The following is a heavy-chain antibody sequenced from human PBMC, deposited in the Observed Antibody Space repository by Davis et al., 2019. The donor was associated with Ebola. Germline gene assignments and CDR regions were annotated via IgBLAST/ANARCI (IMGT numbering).Heavy chain of an antibody. J-gene: IGHJ4*02. CDR3: ARAHRYCSGGSCYRGLFDY. D-gene: IGHD2-15*01. V-gene: IGHV1-69*13. CDR1: GGTFSSYA. CDR2: IIPIFGTA. Sequence: SVPVSCKASGGTFSSYAISWVRQAPGQGLDWMGGIIPIFGTANYAQKFQGRVTITADESTSTAYMELSSLRSEDTAVYYCARAHRYCSGGSCYRGLFDYWGEGTLVTVSS.